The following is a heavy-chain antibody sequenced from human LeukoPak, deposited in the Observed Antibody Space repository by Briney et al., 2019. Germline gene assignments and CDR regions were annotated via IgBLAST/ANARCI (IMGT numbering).Heavy chain of an antibody. CDR3: ARVPEYYYDSSGYYSPSNWYFDL. V-gene: IGHV4-34*01. CDR1: GGSFSGYY. CDR2: INHSGST. D-gene: IGHD3-22*01. Sequence: SETLSLTCAVYGGSFSGYYWSWIRQPPGKGLEWIGEINHSGSTNYNPSLKSRVTISVDTSKNQFSLKLSSVTAADTAVYYCARVPEYYYDSSGYYSPSNWYFDLWGRGTLVTVSS. J-gene: IGHJ2*01.